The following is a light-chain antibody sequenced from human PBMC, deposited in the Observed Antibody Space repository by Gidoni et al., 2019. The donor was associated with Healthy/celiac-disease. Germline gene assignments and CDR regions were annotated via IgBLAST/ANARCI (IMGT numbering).Light chain of an antibody. Sequence: DIVMTQSPDSLAVSLGERATINCKSSQSVLYSSNNKNYLAWYQQKPGQPPKLLIYWASTRGSGVPDRFSGSGSGTDFTLTISSLQAEDVAVYYCQQYYSNPFTFGGGTKVEIK. V-gene: IGKV4-1*01. CDR3: QQYYSNPFT. CDR2: WAS. J-gene: IGKJ4*01. CDR1: QSVLYSSNNKNY.